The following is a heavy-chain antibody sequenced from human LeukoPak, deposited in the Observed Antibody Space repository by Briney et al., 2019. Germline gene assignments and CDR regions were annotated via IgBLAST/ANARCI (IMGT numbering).Heavy chain of an antibody. V-gene: IGHV1-18*01. CDR1: GYTFNKFG. J-gene: IGHJ4*02. D-gene: IGHD6-19*01. Sequence: ASVRVSCKTSGYTFNKFGIAWVRQAPGQEPEWMGWISAYNGNTNYAQKLQGRVTMTTDTSTSTAYMELRSLRSDDTAVYYCARDRQWPAGGEFDYWGQGTLVTVSS. CDR3: ARDRQWPAGGEFDY. CDR2: ISAYNGNT.